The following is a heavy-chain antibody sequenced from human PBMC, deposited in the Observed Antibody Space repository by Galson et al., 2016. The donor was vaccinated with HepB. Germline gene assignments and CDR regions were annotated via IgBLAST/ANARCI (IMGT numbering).Heavy chain of an antibody. D-gene: IGHD3-10*01. V-gene: IGHV3-9*01. CDR2: VSWNGGGI. CDR3: AKNRGSSGLMGYFDL. CDR1: GFTFDDFA. Sequence: SLRLSCAGSGFTFDDFAMHWVRQAPGKGLEWVSSVSWNGGGIDYADSVKGRFIISRDNANNSLYLQMNSLRPEDTALYYCAKNRGSSGLMGYFDLWGRGTLVTVSS. J-gene: IGHJ2*01.